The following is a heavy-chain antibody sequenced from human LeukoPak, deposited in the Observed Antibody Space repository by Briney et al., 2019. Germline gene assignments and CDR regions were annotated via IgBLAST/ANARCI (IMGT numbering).Heavy chain of an antibody. CDR2: IWYDGSNK. CDR3: AREAEQWLSTWDY. Sequence: PGRSLRLSCAASGFTFSSYGMHWVRQAPGKGLEWVAVIWYDGSNKYYADSVKGRSTISRDNSKNTLYLQMNSLRAEDTAVYYCAREAEQWLSTWDYWGQGTLVTVSS. CDR1: GFTFSSYG. V-gene: IGHV3-33*01. D-gene: IGHD6-19*01. J-gene: IGHJ4*02.